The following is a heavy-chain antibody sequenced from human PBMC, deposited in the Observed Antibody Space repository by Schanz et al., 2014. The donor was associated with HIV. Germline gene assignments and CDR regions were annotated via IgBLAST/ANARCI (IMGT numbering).Heavy chain of an antibody. Sequence: EVQLVESGGDLVQPGRSLRLSCAASGFTFDDYAMHWVRQVPGKGLEWVSGISWNSGSIGYADSVKGRFTISRDNAKNSLYLQMNSLRAEDTALYYCAKDMGSGSYETFDIWGQGTMVTVSS. J-gene: IGHJ3*02. V-gene: IGHV3-9*01. CDR2: ISWNSGSI. CDR3: AKDMGSGSYETFDI. CDR1: GFTFDDYA. D-gene: IGHD1-26*01.